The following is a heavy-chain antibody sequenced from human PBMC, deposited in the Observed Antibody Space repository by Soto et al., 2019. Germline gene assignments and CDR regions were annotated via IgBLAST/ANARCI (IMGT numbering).Heavy chain of an antibody. Sequence: ASVKVSCKASGYTFTSYTINWVRQAPGQRLEWMGWISAYNGNTNYAQKLQGRVTMTTDTSTSTAYMELRSLRSDDTAVYYCAREESITIFGVVLWFDPWGQGTLVTVSS. J-gene: IGHJ5*02. V-gene: IGHV1-18*01. CDR3: AREESITIFGVVLWFDP. D-gene: IGHD3-3*01. CDR2: ISAYNGNT. CDR1: GYTFTSYT.